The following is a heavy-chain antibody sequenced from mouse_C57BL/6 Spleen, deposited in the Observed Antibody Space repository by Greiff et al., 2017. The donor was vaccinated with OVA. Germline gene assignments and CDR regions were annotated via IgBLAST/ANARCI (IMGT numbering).Heavy chain of an antibody. V-gene: IGHV1-55*01. J-gene: IGHJ2*01. CDR3: ARREYDYDGDY. CDR1: GYTFTSYW. D-gene: IGHD2-4*01. Sequence: VQLQQSGAELVKPGASVKMSCKASGYTFTSYWITWVKQRPGQGLEWIGDIYRGSGSTNYNEKFKSKATLTVDTSSSTAYMQLSSLTSEDSAVYYCARREYDYDGDYWGQGTTLTVSS. CDR2: IYRGSGST.